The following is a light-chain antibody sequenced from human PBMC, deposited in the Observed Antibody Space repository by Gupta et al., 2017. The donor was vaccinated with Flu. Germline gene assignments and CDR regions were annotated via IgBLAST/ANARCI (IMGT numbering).Light chain of an antibody. CDR2: EAY. CDR3: CSYASSSTLV. V-gene: IGLV2-23*01. CDR1: SSYIGRNNL. J-gene: IGLJ2*01. Sequence: SAPAQPASVSESPGQSSTITCTGSSSYIGRNNLVSWYQLHPDTAPTLLLFEAYKRPAGVANRFAGTKAGNTASMTISGLQAEDDGDYYCCSYASSSTLVFGGGTKLTVL.